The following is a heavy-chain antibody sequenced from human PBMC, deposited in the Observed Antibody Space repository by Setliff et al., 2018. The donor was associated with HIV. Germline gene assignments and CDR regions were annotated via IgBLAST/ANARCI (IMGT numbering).Heavy chain of an antibody. Sequence: SVKVSCKTSGGSFSSFALSWVRQAPGQGLEWMGGIIPVFGTTNYALKFQGRVTITADESTGTAYMELSSLRSEDTAMYYCARGWMATLNGPLDQWGQGTLVTVSS. D-gene: IGHD5-12*01. J-gene: IGHJ4*02. CDR1: GGSFSSFA. CDR3: ARGWMATLNGPLDQ. CDR2: IIPVFGTT. V-gene: IGHV1-69*13.